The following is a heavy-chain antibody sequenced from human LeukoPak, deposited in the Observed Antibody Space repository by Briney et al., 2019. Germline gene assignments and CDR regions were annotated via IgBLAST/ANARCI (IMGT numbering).Heavy chain of an antibody. J-gene: IGHJ5*02. CDR2: MYPGDSDT. CDR3: ASSRSSWYSWFDP. Sequence: GESLKISCKGSGYSFTSYWIAWVRQMPGKGLEWMGIMYPGDSDTRYSPSFKGQATISADKSISTAYLQWSSLKASDTAMYYCASSRSSWYSWFDPWGQGTVVTVSS. CDR1: GYSFTSYW. V-gene: IGHV5-51*01. D-gene: IGHD6-13*01.